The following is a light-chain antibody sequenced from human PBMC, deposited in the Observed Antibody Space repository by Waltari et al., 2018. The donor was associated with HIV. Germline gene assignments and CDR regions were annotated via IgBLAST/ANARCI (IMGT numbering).Light chain of an antibody. CDR3: QQYNSYWT. CDR1: QSIRSW. Sequence: IQVTQSPFTLSASVRDRITITCRASQSIRSWLAWYQQKPGKAPKLLIYKASSLESGVPSRFSGSESGTEFTLTISSLQPDDFATYYCQQYNSYWTFGQGTKVEIK. J-gene: IGKJ1*01. CDR2: KAS. V-gene: IGKV1-5*03.